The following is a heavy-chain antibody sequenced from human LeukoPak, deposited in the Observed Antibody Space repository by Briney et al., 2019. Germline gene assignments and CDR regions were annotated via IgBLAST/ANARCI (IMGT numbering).Heavy chain of an antibody. CDR2: INPNSGGT. D-gene: IGHD6-6*01. V-gene: IGHV1-2*02. J-gene: IGHJ6*03. Sequence: ASVKVSCKASGYTFTGYYMHWVRQAPGQGLEWMGWINPNSGGTNYAQKFQGRDTMTRDTSISTAYMELSRLRSDDTAVYYCARVTGGKEYSSSSYLRYYYYYMDVWGKGTTVTVSS. CDR1: GYTFTGYY. CDR3: ARVTGGKEYSSSSYLRYYYYYMDV.